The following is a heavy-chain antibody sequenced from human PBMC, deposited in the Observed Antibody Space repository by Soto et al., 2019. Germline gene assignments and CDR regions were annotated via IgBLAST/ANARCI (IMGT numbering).Heavy chain of an antibody. J-gene: IGHJ6*02. V-gene: IGHV3-21*06. D-gene: IGHD2-2*01. CDR1: GFTFTTYS. CDR2: IGSSSNYI. Sequence: SGGSLRLSCAASGFTFTTYSLTWVRQAPGKGLEWVASIGSSSNYIYYADSVKGRFTISRDNAKNSLFLQMNSLRAEDTAVYYCATLTYCSSASCPNYYYVMDVWGQGTKVTSP. CDR3: ATLTYCSSASCPNYYYVMDV.